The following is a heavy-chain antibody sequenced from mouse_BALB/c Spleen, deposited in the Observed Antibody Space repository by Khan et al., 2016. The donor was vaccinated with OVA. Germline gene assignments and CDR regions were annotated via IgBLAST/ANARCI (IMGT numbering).Heavy chain of an antibody. CDR2: ISSDGDYT. D-gene: IGHD2-1*01. Sequence: EVQGVESGGALVKPGGSLKLSCAASGFTFSTYAMSWVRQTPEKRLEWVATISSDGDYTYYPDNVTGRFTISRDNAKNTLYLQMSSLRSEDTARYYCARSPDGNFAYWGQGTLVTVSA. V-gene: IGHV5-9-3*01. J-gene: IGHJ3*01. CDR1: GFTFSTYA. CDR3: ARSPDGNFAY.